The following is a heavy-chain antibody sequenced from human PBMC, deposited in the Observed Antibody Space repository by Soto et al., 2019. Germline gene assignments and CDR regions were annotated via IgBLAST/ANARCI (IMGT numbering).Heavy chain of an antibody. D-gene: IGHD6-6*01. CDR2: IIPIFGTA. V-gene: IGHV1-69*13. CDR1: GGTFSSYA. J-gene: IGHJ6*02. CDR3: ASRSGDSSPPVGYYYYGMDV. Sequence: GASVKVSCKASGGTFSSYAISWVRQAPGQGLEWMGGIIPIFGTANYAQKFQGRVTITADESTSTAYMELSSLRSEDTAVYYCASRSGDSSPPVGYYYYGMDVWGQGTTVTVS.